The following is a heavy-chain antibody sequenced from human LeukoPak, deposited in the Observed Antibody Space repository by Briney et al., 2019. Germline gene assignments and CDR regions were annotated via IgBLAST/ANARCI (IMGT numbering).Heavy chain of an antibody. V-gene: IGHV4-39*01. Sequence: SETLSLTCTVSGGSISSSSYYWGWIRQPTGKGLEWIGSIYYSGNTYYNSSLKSRVTISVETSKNQFSLNVRSVTAADTAVYYCARRLRGSGNWDFVYWGQGTLVTVSS. CDR3: ARRLRGSGNWDFVY. J-gene: IGHJ4*02. D-gene: IGHD3-10*01. CDR1: GGSISSSSYY. CDR2: IYYSGNT.